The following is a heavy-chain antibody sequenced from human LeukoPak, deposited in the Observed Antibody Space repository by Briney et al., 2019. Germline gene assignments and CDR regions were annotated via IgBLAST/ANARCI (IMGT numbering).Heavy chain of an antibody. J-gene: IGHJ4*02. Sequence: ASVKVSCKASGYTFTGYYMHWVRQAPGQGLEWMGWINPNSGGTNYAQKFQGRVTMTRDTSISTAYMKLSRLRSDDTAVYYCARDFYVKSDIVVELWGQGTLVTVSS. CDR2: INPNSGGT. V-gene: IGHV1-2*02. D-gene: IGHD2-2*01. CDR1: GYTFTGYY. CDR3: ARDFYVKSDIVVEL.